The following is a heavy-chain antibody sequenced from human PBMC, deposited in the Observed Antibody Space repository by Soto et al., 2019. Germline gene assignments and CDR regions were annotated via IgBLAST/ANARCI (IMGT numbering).Heavy chain of an antibody. J-gene: IGHJ6*02. CDR3: AKDYGSSWYYYYYGMDV. CDR1: GFTFISYG. Sequence: GGSLRLSCAASGFTFISYGMHWVLQAPCKGLEWVAVISYDGSNKYYADSVKGRFTISRDNSKNTLYLQMNSLRAEDTAVYYCAKDYGSSWYYYYYGMDVWGQGTTVTVSS. CDR2: ISYDGSNK. V-gene: IGHV3-30*18. D-gene: IGHD6-13*01.